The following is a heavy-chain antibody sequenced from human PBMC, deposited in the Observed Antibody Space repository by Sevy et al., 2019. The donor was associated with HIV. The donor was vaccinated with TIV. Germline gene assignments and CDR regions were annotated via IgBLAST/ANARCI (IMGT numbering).Heavy chain of an antibody. CDR1: GYTFTSYD. D-gene: IGHD2-21*01. Sequence: ASVKVSCKASGYTFTSYDINWVRQATGQGLEWMGWMNPNSGNTGYAQKFQGRVTMTRNTSISTAYMELSSLRCVDTAVCYCARGLVVLVIAIPYYYGMDVWGLGTTVTVSS. J-gene: IGHJ6*02. CDR2: MNPNSGNT. CDR3: ARGLVVLVIAIPYYYGMDV. V-gene: IGHV1-8*01.